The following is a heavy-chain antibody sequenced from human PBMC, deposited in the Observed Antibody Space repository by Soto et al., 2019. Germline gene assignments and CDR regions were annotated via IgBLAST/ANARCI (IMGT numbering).Heavy chain of an antibody. CDR2: IWYDGSNK. Sequence: GSLRLSCAASGFTFSSYGMHWVRQAPGKGLEWVAVIWYDGSNKYYADSVKGRFTISRDNSKNTLYLQMNSLRAEDTAVYYCARDRCSSTSCLYYYGMDVWGQGTTVTVSS. CDR3: ARDRCSSTSCLYYYGMDV. V-gene: IGHV3-33*01. D-gene: IGHD2-2*01. CDR1: GFTFSSYG. J-gene: IGHJ6*02.